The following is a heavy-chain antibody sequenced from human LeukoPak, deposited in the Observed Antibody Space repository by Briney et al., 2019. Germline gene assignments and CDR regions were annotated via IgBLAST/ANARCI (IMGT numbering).Heavy chain of an antibody. CDR3: ARGPVSTHGMDV. D-gene: IGHD2-2*01. CDR1: GYTFTIYD. J-gene: IGHJ6*02. Sequence: ASVKVSCKSSGYTFTIYDINWVRQATGQGPEWMGWKNPNSGRTGFAQKFQGRLTMTTDTSISTAYMELSSLTSEDTAVYYCARGPVSTHGMDVWGQGTTVTVSS. CDR2: KNPNSGRT. V-gene: IGHV1-8*01.